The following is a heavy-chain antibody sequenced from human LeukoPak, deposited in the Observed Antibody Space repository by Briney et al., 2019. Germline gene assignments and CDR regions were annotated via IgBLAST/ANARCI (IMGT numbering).Heavy chain of an antibody. CDR1: GGSFSGHY. CDR3: ARAPYYDFWSSYPTKLRANWFDP. CDR2: INHSGST. V-gene: IGHV4-34*01. J-gene: IGHJ5*02. D-gene: IGHD3-3*01. Sequence: PSETLSLTCAVYGGSFSGHYWSWIRQPPGKGLEWIGEINHSGSTNYNPSLKSRVTIPVDTSKNQFSLKLSSVTAADTAVYYCARAPYYDFWSSYPTKLRANWFDPWGQGTLVTASS.